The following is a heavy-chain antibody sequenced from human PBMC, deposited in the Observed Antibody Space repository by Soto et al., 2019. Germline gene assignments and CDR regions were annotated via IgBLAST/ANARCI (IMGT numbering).Heavy chain of an antibody. CDR3: ARHPDPPSSKHSSSWYYYYYYMDV. Sequence: SETLSLTCTVSGGSISSYYWSWIRQPPGKGLEWIGYIYYSGSTNYNPSLKSRVTISVDTSKNQFSLKLSLVTAADTAVYYCARHPDPPSSKHSSSWYYYYYYMDVWGKGTTVTVSS. D-gene: IGHD6-13*01. V-gene: IGHV4-59*08. CDR2: IYYSGST. J-gene: IGHJ6*03. CDR1: GGSISSYY.